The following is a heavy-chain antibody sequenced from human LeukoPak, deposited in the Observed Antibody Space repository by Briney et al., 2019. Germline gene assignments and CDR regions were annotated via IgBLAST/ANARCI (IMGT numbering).Heavy chain of an antibody. Sequence: GGSLRLSCAASGFTFSSYAMHWVRQAPGKGLEWVSAISGSGGSTYYADSVKGRFTISRDNSKNTLYLQMNSLRAEDTAVYYCAKGNHRYSYGPFDYWGQGTLVTVSS. D-gene: IGHD5-18*01. V-gene: IGHV3-23*01. CDR2: ISGSGGST. CDR3: AKGNHRYSYGPFDY. J-gene: IGHJ4*02. CDR1: GFTFSSYA.